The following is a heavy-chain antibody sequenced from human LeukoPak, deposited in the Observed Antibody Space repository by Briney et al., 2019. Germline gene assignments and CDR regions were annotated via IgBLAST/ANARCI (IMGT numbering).Heavy chain of an antibody. CDR2: ITSSSSYI. V-gene: IGHV3-21*01. J-gene: IGHJ4*02. CDR3: ARHVVAVGFDY. CDR1: GFTFSSYT. Sequence: GGSLRLSCAVSGFTFSSYTMNWVRQAPGKGLEWVSSITSSSSYIYYADSVMGRFTISRDNANNSLYLQMNSLRAEDTAVYYCARHVVAVGFDYWGQGTLVTVSS. D-gene: IGHD3-22*01.